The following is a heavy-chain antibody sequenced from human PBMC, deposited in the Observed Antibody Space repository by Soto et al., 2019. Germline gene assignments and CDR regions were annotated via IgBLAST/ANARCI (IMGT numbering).Heavy chain of an antibody. CDR1: RGSFSYFH. J-gene: IGHJ4*02. CDR3: ARGGGNPASTNDF. CDR2: IHTSGST. V-gene: IGHV4-34*01. Sequence: SETLSLTCGLHRGSFSYFHWSWIRQPPGKGLEWIGEIHTSGSTNYNPSLRSRVTMSIDTSAMQFSLTLNSVTAADTAVYYCARGGGNPASTNDFWGQGALVTVSS. D-gene: IGHD3-16*01.